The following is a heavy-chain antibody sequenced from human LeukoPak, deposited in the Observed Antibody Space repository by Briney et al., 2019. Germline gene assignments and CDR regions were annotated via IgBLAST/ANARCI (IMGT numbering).Heavy chain of an antibody. CDR2: IKQDGSEK. CDR1: GFSFNNYR. J-gene: IGHJ4*02. Sequence: GGSLRLSYVASGFSFNNYRMTWVRQAPGKGLEWVANIKQDGSEKQYVDSVKGRFAISRDNAKKSLYLQINTLGAEDTAVYYCAREEYSSSPYFDYWGQGTLVTVSS. D-gene: IGHD6-6*01. V-gene: IGHV3-7*03. CDR3: AREEYSSSPYFDY.